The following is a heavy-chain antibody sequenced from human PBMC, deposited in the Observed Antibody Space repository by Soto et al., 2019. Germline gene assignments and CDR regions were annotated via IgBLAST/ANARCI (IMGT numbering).Heavy chain of an antibody. Sequence: GGSLRLSCAASGFTFSSYAMSWVRQAPGKGLEWVSAISGSGGSTYYADSVKGRFTISRDNSKNTLYLQMNSLRAEDTAVYYCAKDESRDGYNQIDYWGQGTLVTVSS. J-gene: IGHJ4*02. D-gene: IGHD5-12*01. V-gene: IGHV3-23*01. CDR1: GFTFSSYA. CDR3: AKDESRDGYNQIDY. CDR2: ISGSGGST.